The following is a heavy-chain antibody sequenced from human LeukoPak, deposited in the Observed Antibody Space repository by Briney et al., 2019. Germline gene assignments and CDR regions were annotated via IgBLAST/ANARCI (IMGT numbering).Heavy chain of an antibody. D-gene: IGHD4-17*01. CDR3: ARGSGDYATSDAEYFQH. CDR2: IYDSGTT. Sequence: SETLSLTCTVSGGSISSYYWSWIRQPPGKGLEWIGYIYDSGTTNYNPSLKSRVTISLDTSKNQFSLNLTSVTAADTAVYHCARGSGDYATSDAEYFQHWGEGTLVTVSS. CDR1: GGSISSYY. V-gene: IGHV4-59*01. J-gene: IGHJ1*01.